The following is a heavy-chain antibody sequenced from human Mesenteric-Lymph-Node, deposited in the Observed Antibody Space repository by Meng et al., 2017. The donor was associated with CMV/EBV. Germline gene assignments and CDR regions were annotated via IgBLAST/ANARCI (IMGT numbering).Heavy chain of an antibody. CDR2: IYYSGST. V-gene: IGHV4-61*01. J-gene: IGHJ5*02. Sequence: SETLSLTCTVSGGSVSSGSYYWSWIRQPPGKGREGIGYIYYSGSTNYNPSLKSRVTISVDTSKNQFSLKMSSVTAEDTAVYYCARDPIFGVVIGGWFDPWGQGTLVTVSS. D-gene: IGHD3-3*01. CDR3: ARDPIFGVVIGGWFDP. CDR1: GGSVSSGSYY.